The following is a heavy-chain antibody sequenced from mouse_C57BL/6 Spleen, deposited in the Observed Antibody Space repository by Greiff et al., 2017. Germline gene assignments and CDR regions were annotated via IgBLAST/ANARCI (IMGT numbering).Heavy chain of an antibody. CDR2: IWRGGST. CDR1: GFSLTSYG. D-gene: IGHD2-4*01. Sequence: VQLVESGPGLVQPSQSLSITCTVSGFSLTSYGVHWVRQSPGKGLEWLGVIWRGGSTDYNAAFMSRLSITKDNSKSQVFFKMNSLQADDTAIYYCAKNDLITNAMDYWGQGTSVTVSS. CDR3: AKNDLITNAMDY. J-gene: IGHJ4*01. V-gene: IGHV2-5*01.